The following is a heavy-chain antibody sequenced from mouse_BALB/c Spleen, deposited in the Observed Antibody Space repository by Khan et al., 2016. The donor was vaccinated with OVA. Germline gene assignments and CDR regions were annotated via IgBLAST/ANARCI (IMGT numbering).Heavy chain of an antibody. J-gene: IGHJ4*01. CDR2: ISYSGST. D-gene: IGHD2-3*01. V-gene: IGHV3-2*02. Sequence: EVQLQESGPGLVKPSQSLSLTCTVTGYSITSDYAWNWIRQFPGNKLEWMGYISYSGSTNYNPALKSRISITRDTSKNQFFLQLNSVTTEDTATXYCASDGSRYNYAIDYWGQGTSVTVSS. CDR1: GYSITSDYA. CDR3: ASDGSRYNYAIDY.